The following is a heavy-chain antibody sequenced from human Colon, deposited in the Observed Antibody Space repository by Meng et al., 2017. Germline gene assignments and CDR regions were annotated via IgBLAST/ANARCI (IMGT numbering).Heavy chain of an antibody. CDR2: IYSSGRT. Sequence: QGQRQGSGPGRVKLSETRSLTCTVSGGSMSGYYWNWIRQPAGKGLEWIGHIYSSGRTNYNPSLKSRVTISVDSSKNQFSLNLTSVTAADTAVYFCARVQRFCTGGICSNWFDPWGQGTLVTVSS. D-gene: IGHD2-15*01. V-gene: IGHV4-4*07. CDR3: ARVQRFCTGGICSNWFDP. J-gene: IGHJ5*02. CDR1: GGSMSGYY.